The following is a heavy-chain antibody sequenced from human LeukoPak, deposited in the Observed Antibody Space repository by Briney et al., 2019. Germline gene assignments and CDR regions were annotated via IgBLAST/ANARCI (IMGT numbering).Heavy chain of an antibody. D-gene: IGHD6-25*01. V-gene: IGHV1-58*02. Sequence: ASVKVSCKASGYTFTSYGISWVRQAPGQGLEWVGWIVVGSGDTNYAQNFQERVTITRDMSTSTAYMELSGLNFEDTAVYYCAADSSGNDAFDIWGQGTMVTVSS. CDR3: AADSSGNDAFDI. J-gene: IGHJ3*02. CDR2: IVVGSGDT. CDR1: GYTFTSYG.